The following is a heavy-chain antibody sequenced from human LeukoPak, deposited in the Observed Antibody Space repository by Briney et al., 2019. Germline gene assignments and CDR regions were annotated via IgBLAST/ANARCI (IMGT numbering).Heavy chain of an antibody. CDR3: ARNAGDYTKPSDY. CDR2: IYRSGST. J-gene: IGHJ4*02. D-gene: IGHD4-11*01. CDR1: GYSISSGYY. V-gene: IGHV4-38-2*02. Sequence: SETLSLTCTVSGYSISSGYYWGWIRRPPGKGLEWIGTIYRSGSTYYNPSLKRRVTISVDTSKNQFSLRLSSVTAADTAVYYCARNAGDYTKPSDYWGQGTLVTVSS.